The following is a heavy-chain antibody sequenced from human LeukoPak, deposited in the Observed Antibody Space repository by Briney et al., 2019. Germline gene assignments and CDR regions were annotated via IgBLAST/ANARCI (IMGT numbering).Heavy chain of an antibody. D-gene: IGHD2-15*01. Sequence: SETLSLTCTVSGGSISSYYWSWIRQPPGKGLEWIGYIYYSGSTNYNPSLKSRVTISVDTSKNQFSLKLSSVTAADTAVYYCASHLVTPIDAFDIWGQGTMVTVSS. J-gene: IGHJ3*02. V-gene: IGHV4-59*12. CDR1: GGSISSYY. CDR2: IYYSGST. CDR3: ASHLVTPIDAFDI.